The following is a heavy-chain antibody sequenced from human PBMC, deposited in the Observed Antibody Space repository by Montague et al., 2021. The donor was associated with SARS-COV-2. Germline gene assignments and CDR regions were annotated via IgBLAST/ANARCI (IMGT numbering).Heavy chain of an antibody. CDR3: ARHPLGGFPRYGMDV. CDR2: IYYSGST. D-gene: IGHD5-12*01. Sequence: SETLSLTCTVSGGSISGYYWSWLRQPPGKGLEWIAYIYYSGSTNYNPSLKSRVTISADTSKNQFSLKLSSVTAADTAVYYCARHPLGGFPRYGMDVWGQGTMVTVSS. J-gene: IGHJ6*02. V-gene: IGHV4-59*08. CDR1: GGSISGYY.